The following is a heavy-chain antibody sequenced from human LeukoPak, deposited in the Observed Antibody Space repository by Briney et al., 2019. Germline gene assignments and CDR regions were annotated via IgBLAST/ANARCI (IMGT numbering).Heavy chain of an antibody. D-gene: IGHD3-22*01. CDR1: GFTFSSYG. V-gene: IGHV3-30*02. J-gene: IGHJ4*02. Sequence: PGGSLRLSCAASGFTFSSYGMPWVRQAPGRGLEGVAFIRYDGSNKYYADSVKGRFTISRDNSKNTLYLQMNSLRAEDTAVYYCAKDGYYYDSSGLGYWGQGTLVTVSS. CDR3: AKDGYYYDSSGLGY. CDR2: IRYDGSNK.